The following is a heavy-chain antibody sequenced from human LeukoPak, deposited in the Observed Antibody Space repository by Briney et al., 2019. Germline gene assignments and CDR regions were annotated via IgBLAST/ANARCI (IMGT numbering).Heavy chain of an antibody. CDR2: IHNNGDS. V-gene: IGHV4-59*01. CDR1: GDSIRIYY. Sequence: KSSETLSLTCIVSGDSIRIYYWNWIRQAPGKALEWIGHIHNNGDSAYNFSLKSRVTISMDTSKNQFSLKLSSVTAADTAVYYCGRWGYFDSGNYFVVDYWGQGTVVTVSS. J-gene: IGHJ4*02. D-gene: IGHD3-22*01. CDR3: GRWGYFDSGNYFVVDY.